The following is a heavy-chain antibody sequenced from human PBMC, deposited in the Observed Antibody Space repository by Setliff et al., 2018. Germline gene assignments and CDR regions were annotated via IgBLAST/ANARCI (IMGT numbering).Heavy chain of an antibody. J-gene: IGHJ4*02. CDR1: GFTFRNYA. CDR2: ISGSGGSI. Sequence: LRLSCAASGFTFRNYAMSWVRQAPGKGLEWVSAISGSGGSIYYADSVKGRFTISRDNSKNTLYLQMNSLRAEDTAVYYCAKRSSGNYFDYWGQGTLVTVSS. V-gene: IGHV3-23*01. D-gene: IGHD6-13*01. CDR3: AKRSSGNYFDY.